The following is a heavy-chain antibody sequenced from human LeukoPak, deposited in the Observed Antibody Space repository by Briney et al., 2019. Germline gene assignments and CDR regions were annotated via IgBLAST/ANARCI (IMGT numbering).Heavy chain of an antibody. CDR2: ISAYNGNT. Sequence: ASVKVSCKASGYTFTSYVISWVRQAPGQGLEWMGWISAYNGNTNYAQKLQGRVTMTTDTSTSTAYMELRSLRSDDTAVYYCARAICSSTSCYWTDYWGQGTLVTVSS. CDR3: ARAICSSTSCYWTDY. V-gene: IGHV1-18*01. J-gene: IGHJ4*02. D-gene: IGHD2-2*01. CDR1: GYTFTSYV.